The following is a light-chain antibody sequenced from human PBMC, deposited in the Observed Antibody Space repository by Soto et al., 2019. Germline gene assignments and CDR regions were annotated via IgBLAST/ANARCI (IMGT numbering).Light chain of an antibody. CDR1: GSDVGGYNY. J-gene: IGLJ2*01. CDR2: DVS. CDR3: SSYTSASTPLV. V-gene: IGLV2-14*01. Sequence: QSVLTQPASVSGSPGQSITIPCTGTGSDVGGYNYVSWYQQHPGKAPKVMIYDVSNRPSGVSNRFSGSKSGNTASLTISGLQAEDEADYYCSSYTSASTPLVFGGGTKLTVL.